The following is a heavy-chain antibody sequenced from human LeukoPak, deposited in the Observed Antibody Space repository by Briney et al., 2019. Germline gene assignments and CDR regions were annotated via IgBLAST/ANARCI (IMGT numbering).Heavy chain of an antibody. CDR3: ARAGIVGVNPFDY. V-gene: IGHV4-34*01. Sequence: SETLSLTCAVYGGSFSGYYWSWIRQPPGKGLEWIGEINHSGSTNYNPSLKSRVTISVDTSKNQFSPKLSSVTAADTAVYYCARAGIVGVNPFDYWGQGTLVTVSS. J-gene: IGHJ4*02. CDR1: GGSFSGYY. CDR2: INHSGST. D-gene: IGHD1-26*01.